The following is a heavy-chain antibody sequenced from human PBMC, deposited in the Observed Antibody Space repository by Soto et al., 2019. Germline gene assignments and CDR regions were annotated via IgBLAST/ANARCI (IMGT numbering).Heavy chain of an antibody. J-gene: IGHJ3*02. CDR1: GYPVTAYY. CDR2: INPATGAA. V-gene: IGHV1-2*02. CDR3: ARGGGVGVAGSAAFDM. D-gene: IGHD3-3*01. Sequence: QLHLVQSGAVVKKPGASVTVSCSASGYPVTAYYMHWVRQAPGRGLEWMGGINPATGAAKYTQTFQGGVTMPRDTSTSTVFMDLSGLTSEDTAVFYCARGGGVGVAGSAAFDMWGQGTLVTVSS.